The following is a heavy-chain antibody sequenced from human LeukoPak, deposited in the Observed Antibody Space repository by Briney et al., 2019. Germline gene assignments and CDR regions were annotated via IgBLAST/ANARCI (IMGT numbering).Heavy chain of an antibody. Sequence: GGSLRLSCAASGFTFSSYAMSWVRQAPGKGLEWVSAISGSGGSTYYADSVKGRFTISRDNSKNTLYLQMNSLRAEDTAVYYCAKSLTYIVVVPADINDAFDIWGQGTMVTVSS. J-gene: IGHJ3*02. V-gene: IGHV3-23*01. CDR2: ISGSGGST. CDR1: GFTFSSYA. CDR3: AKSLTYIVVVPADINDAFDI. D-gene: IGHD2-2*01.